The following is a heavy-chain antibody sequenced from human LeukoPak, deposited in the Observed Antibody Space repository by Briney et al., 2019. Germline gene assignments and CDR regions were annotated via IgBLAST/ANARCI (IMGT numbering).Heavy chain of an antibody. CDR2: ISGSGGST. CDR3: AKATRVDTAMVAFDY. CDR1: GFTFSSYA. V-gene: IGHV3-23*01. Sequence: PGGSLRLSXAASGFTFSSYAMSWVRQAPGKGLEWVSAISGSGGSTYYADSVKGRFTISRDNSKNTLYLQMNSLRAEDTAVYYCAKATRVDTAMVAFDYWGQGNLVTVSS. J-gene: IGHJ4*02. D-gene: IGHD5-18*01.